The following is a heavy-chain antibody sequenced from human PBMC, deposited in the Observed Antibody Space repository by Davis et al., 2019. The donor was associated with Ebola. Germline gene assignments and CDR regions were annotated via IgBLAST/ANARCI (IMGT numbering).Heavy chain of an antibody. CDR3: AKGWERTIATRNYYFDS. CDR1: GFTFNNYA. Sequence: GGSLRLSCVASGFTFNNYAMSWVRQAPGKGPEWVSAISHSGASTYFADSVKGRFTISRDDSKNTVILQMNSLRAEDAAVYYCAKGWERTIATRNYYFDSWGAGILVTVSS. CDR2: ISHSGAST. V-gene: IGHV3-23*01. D-gene: IGHD1-26*01. J-gene: IGHJ4*02.